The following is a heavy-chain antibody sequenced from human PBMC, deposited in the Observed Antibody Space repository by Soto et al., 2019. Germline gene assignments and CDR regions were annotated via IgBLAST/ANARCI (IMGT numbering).Heavy chain of an antibody. J-gene: IGHJ5*02. Sequence: EASVKVSCKASGYTFTGYYMHWVRQAPGQGLEWMGWINPNSGGTNYAQKFQGWVTMTRDTSISTAYMELSRLRSDDTAVYYCARGEPPADSSSANWFDPWGQGTLVTVSS. D-gene: IGHD6-6*01. V-gene: IGHV1-2*04. CDR2: INPNSGGT. CDR3: ARGEPPADSSSANWFDP. CDR1: GYTFTGYY.